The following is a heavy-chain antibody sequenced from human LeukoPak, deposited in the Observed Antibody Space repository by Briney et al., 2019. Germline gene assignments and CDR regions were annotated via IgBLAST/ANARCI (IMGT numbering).Heavy chain of an antibody. CDR1: GGSISSYY. Sequence: SETLSLTCTVSGGSISSYYWSWVRQPPGKGLEWVGDINYSGSTNYNPSLKSRVTISVDTSKNQFSLKLSSVTAADTAVYYCARDPGYCSGGSCSDYYYYGMDVWGKGTTVTVSS. D-gene: IGHD2-15*01. CDR3: ARDPGYCSGGSCSDYYYYGMDV. J-gene: IGHJ6*04. CDR2: INYSGST. V-gene: IGHV4-59*01.